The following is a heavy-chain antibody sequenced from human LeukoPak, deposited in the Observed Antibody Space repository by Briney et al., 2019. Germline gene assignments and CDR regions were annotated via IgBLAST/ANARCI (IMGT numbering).Heavy chain of an antibody. CDR2: INTNTGNP. CDR3: ARDGDTAMDARFGY. V-gene: IGHV7-4-1*02. CDR1: GYTFTTYA. D-gene: IGHD5-18*01. J-gene: IGHJ4*02. Sequence: ASVKVSCKASGYTFTTYAMNWVRQAPGQGLEWMGWINTNTGNPTYAQGFTGRFVFSLDTSVSTAYLQISSLKAEDTAVYYCARDGDTAMDARFGYWGQGTLVTVSS.